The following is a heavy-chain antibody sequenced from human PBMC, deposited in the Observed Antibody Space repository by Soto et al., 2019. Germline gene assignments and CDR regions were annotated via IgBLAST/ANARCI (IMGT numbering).Heavy chain of an antibody. Sequence: PGGSLRLSRAASGFTFSSYWMSWVRQAPGKGLEWVANIKQDGSEKYYVDSVKGRFTISRDNAKNSLYLQMNSLRAEDTAVYYCAREDNVLRYFDWLLPAEYFQHWGQGTLVTVSS. CDR3: AREDNVLRYFDWLLPAEYFQH. CDR2: IKQDGSEK. CDR1: GFTFSSYW. V-gene: IGHV3-7*01. J-gene: IGHJ1*01. D-gene: IGHD3-9*01.